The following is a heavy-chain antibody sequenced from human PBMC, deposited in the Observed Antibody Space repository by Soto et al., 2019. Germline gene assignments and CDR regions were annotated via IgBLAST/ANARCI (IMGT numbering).Heavy chain of an antibody. D-gene: IGHD2-15*01. J-gene: IGHJ4*02. Sequence: GGSLRLSCAASGFIFSRFGMHWVRQAPGKGLEYVSAISASAGSTYYADSVKGRFTISRDNSKNTLYLQMGSLSAEDTAVYYCARVFPDNGGYYYDYWGQGTLVTVSS. CDR3: ARVFPDNGGYYYDY. CDR2: ISASAGST. CDR1: GFIFSRFG. V-gene: IGHV3-64*02.